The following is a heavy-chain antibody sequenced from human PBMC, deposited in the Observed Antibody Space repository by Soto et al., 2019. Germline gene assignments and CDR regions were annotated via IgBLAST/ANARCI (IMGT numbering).Heavy chain of an antibody. D-gene: IGHD6-13*01. V-gene: IGHV4-59*01. Sequence: PSETLSLTCTVSGGSISSYYWSWIRQPPGKGLEWIGYIYYSGSTNYNPSLKSRVTISVDTSKNQFSLKLSSVTAADTAVYYCARGEQLVDFDYWGQGTLVTVSS. CDR3: ARGEQLVDFDY. CDR2: IYYSGST. CDR1: GGSISSYY. J-gene: IGHJ4*02.